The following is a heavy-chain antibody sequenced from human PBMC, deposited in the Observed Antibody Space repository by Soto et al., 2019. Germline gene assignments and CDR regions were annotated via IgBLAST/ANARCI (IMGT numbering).Heavy chain of an antibody. V-gene: IGHV4-30-2*01. CDR3: ARVYGDYLNWFDP. J-gene: IGHJ5*02. CDR1: GGSISSGGYS. D-gene: IGHD4-17*01. CDR2: IYHSGST. Sequence: SETLSLTCAVSGGSISSGGYSWSWIRQPPGKGLEWIGYIYHSGSTYYNPSLKSRVTISVDRSKNQFSLKLSSVTAADTAVYYCARVYGDYLNWFDPWGQGTLVTVSS.